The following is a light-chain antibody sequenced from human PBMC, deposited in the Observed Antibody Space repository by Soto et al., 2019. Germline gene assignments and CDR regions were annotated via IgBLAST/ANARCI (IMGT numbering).Light chain of an antibody. CDR2: DAF. J-gene: IGKJ1*01. Sequence: DIQMTQSPSTLSASVGDRVTITCRASQSISTWLAWYQQKPGKAPKLLIYDAFYLERGVPSRFSGSGSGTEFTLTSSSLQPDDLATYYCQQYNRFWTFGQGTKVEI. CDR1: QSISTW. V-gene: IGKV1-5*01. CDR3: QQYNRFWT.